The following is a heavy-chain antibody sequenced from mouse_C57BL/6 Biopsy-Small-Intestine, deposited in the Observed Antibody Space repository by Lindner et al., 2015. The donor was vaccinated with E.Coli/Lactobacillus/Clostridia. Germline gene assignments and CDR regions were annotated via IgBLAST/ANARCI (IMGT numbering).Heavy chain of an antibody. Sequence: VQLQESGAELVRPGTSVKVSCKASGYTFTNYWIGWAKQRPGHGLEWIGDIYPGGGYTNYNEKFKGKATLTADKSSSTAYMQFSSLTSEDSAIYYCAREGLWDAMDYWGQGTSVTVSS. D-gene: IGHD1-1*02. J-gene: IGHJ4*01. CDR2: IYPGGGYT. CDR1: GYTFTNYW. CDR3: AREGLWDAMDY. V-gene: IGHV1-63*01.